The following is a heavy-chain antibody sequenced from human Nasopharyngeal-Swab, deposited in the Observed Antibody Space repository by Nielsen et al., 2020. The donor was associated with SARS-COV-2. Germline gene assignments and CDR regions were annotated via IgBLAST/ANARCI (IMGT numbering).Heavy chain of an antibody. CDR1: GFTFDHYA. J-gene: IGHJ6*02. CDR2: INWNSGSP. CDR3: AKDMGNYYGSTRMDV. Sequence: SLKISCTASGFTFDHYAMNWVRQAPGKGLEWVSGINWNSGSPGYADSVKGRFTISRDNAKNTLYLQMNGLRPEDTALYYCAKDMGNYYGSTRMDVWGQGTTVTVSS. V-gene: IGHV3-9*01. D-gene: IGHD3-10*01.